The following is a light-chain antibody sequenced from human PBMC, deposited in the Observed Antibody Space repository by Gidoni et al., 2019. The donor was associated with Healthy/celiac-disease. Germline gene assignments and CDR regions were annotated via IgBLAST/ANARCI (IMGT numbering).Light chain of an antibody. J-gene: IGKJ1*01. CDR1: QSISSC. CDR2: TAS. Sequence: DIQLTQSPSTMSASVGDRVTITCRASQSISSCLAWYQHKPGKAPQLLIYTASNLESGVPSRFSGSGSETEFTLTISSLQPDDFATYYCQQYNSYSQGFGQGTKVEIK. CDR3: QQYNSYSQG. V-gene: IGKV1-5*03.